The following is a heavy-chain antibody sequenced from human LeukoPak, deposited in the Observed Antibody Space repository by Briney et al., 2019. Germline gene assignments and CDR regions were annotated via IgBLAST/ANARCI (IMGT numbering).Heavy chain of an antibody. CDR1: GFTFSSYG. V-gene: IGHV3-33*01. D-gene: IGHD6-13*01. CDR2: IWYDGSNK. CDR3: AREASSWYSGGYYFDY. J-gene: IGHJ4*02. Sequence: GGSLRLSCAASGFTFSSYGMHWVRQAPGKGLEWVAVIWYDGSNKYYADSVKGRFTISRDNSKNTLYLQMNSLRAEDTAVYYCAREASSWYSGGYYFDYWGQGTLVTVSS.